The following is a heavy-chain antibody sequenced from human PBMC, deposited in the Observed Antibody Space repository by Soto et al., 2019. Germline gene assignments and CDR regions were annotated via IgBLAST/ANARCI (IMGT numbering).Heavy chain of an antibody. D-gene: IGHD3-10*01. Sequence: QVQLVQSGAEVKKPGASVKVSCKASGYTFTSYAMHWVRQAPGQRLEWMGWINAGNGNTKYSQKFQGRVTITRDTSASTAYMELSSLRSEDTAVYYCAREGGGSATLTNNWFDPWGQGTLVTVSS. CDR1: GYTFTSYA. J-gene: IGHJ5*02. CDR3: AREGGGSATLTNNWFDP. CDR2: INAGNGNT. V-gene: IGHV1-3*01.